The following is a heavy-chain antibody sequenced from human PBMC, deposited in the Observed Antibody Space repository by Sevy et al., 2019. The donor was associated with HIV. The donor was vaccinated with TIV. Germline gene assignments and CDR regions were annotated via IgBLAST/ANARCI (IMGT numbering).Heavy chain of an antibody. D-gene: IGHD3-3*01. V-gene: IGHV1-2*06. CDR1: GYTFTGYN. J-gene: IGHJ4*02. CDR2: INPNSDRT. Sequence: ASVKVSCKASGYTFTGYNIHWLRQAPGQGLEWMGRINPNSDRTNDPQKFQGRVTMTSDTSISTAYMELSRLRSDDTAVYYCARAENFWSASYYFDYWGQGTLVTVSS. CDR3: ARAENFWSASYYFDY.